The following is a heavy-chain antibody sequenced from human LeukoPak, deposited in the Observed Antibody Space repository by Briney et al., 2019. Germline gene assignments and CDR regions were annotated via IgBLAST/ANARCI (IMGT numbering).Heavy chain of an antibody. Sequence: GGSLRLSCAASGFTFSDYYMSWIRQAPGKGLEWVSYISSSSSCTNYADSVKGRFTISRDNAKNSLYLQMNSLRAEDTAVYYCARAHHSSSWPHYYFDYWGQGTLVTVSS. V-gene: IGHV3-11*05. CDR2: ISSSSSCT. CDR3: ARAHHSSSWPHYYFDY. D-gene: IGHD6-13*01. J-gene: IGHJ4*02. CDR1: GFTFSDYY.